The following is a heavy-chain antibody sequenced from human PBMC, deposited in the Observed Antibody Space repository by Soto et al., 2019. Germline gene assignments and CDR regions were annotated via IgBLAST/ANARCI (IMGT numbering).Heavy chain of an antibody. CDR1: GGTFSNYT. V-gene: IGHV1-69*02. J-gene: IGHJ6*03. Sequence: QVQLVQSGAEVKKPGSSVRVSCKASGGTFSNYTLSWVRQAPGQGLEWMGRIIPIIGIVNYAQKFQGRVTITADKSTSTSHLELSSMRSEDTALCYCARATFGVVMDYYYYMDVWGKGTTVTVSS. CDR3: ARATFGVVMDYYYYMDV. CDR2: IIPIIGIV. D-gene: IGHD3-3*01.